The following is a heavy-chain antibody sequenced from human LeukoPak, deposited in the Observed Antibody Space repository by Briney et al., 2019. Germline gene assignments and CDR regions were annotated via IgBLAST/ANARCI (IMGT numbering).Heavy chain of an antibody. CDR1: GGSFSGYY. D-gene: IGHD6-6*01. CDR2: INHSGST. V-gene: IGHV4-34*01. Sequence: ASETLSLTCAVYGGSFSGYYWSWIRQPPGKGLEWIGEINHSGSTNYNPSLKSRVTISVDTSKNQFSLKLSSVTAADTAVYYCATGSIAARQFDCWGQGTLVTVSS. CDR3: ATGSIAARQFDC. J-gene: IGHJ4*02.